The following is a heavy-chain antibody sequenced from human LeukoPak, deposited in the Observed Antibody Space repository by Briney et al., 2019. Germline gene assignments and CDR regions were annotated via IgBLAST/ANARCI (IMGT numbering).Heavy chain of an antibody. CDR1: GFTFSSYA. CDR3: ARDSPAVYSSGFRGHFDY. J-gene: IGHJ4*02. Sequence: GGSLRLSCAASGFTFSSYAMHWVRQAPGKGLEWVAVTSYDGSNKYYADSVKGRFTISRDNSKNTLYLQMNSLRAEDTAVCYCARDSPAVYSSGFRGHFDYWGQGTLVTVSS. D-gene: IGHD6-19*01. CDR2: TSYDGSNK. V-gene: IGHV3-30-3*01.